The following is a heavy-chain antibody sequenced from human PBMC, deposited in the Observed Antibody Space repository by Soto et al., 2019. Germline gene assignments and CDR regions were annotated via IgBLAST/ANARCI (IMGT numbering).Heavy chain of an antibody. CDR1: GGTFSSYA. CDR2: IIPIFGTA. D-gene: IGHD6-19*01. J-gene: IGHJ6*02. V-gene: IGHV1-69*13. Sequence: GASVQVSCKASGGTFSSYAISWVRQAPGQGLEWMGGIIPIFGTANYAQKFQGRVTITADESTSTAYMELSSLRSEDTAVYYCARGRYSSGWGYYYYYGMDVWGQGTTVTVSS. CDR3: ARGRYSSGWGYYYYYGMDV.